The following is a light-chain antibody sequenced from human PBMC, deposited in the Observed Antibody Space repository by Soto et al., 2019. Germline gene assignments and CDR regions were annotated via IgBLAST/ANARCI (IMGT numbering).Light chain of an antibody. CDR3: QQYGSSPIT. V-gene: IGKV3-20*01. Sequence: DIVLTQSPGTRSSSPGERATLSCRASQSVSSYLAWYQQKPGQAPRLLIYGVSSRATGIPDRFSGSGSGTDFSLTISRLEPEDFAVYYCQQYGSSPITFGQGTRLEI. CDR2: GVS. J-gene: IGKJ5*01. CDR1: QSVSSY.